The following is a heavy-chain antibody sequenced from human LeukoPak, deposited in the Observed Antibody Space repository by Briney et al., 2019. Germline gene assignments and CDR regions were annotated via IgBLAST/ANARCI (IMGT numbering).Heavy chain of an antibody. CDR1: GFTFSSYS. V-gene: IGHV3-21*01. J-gene: IGHJ4*02. CDR3: ARDRYYDYVWGSLDLFDY. CDR2: ISSSSSYI. D-gene: IGHD3-16*01. Sequence: ETGGSLRLSCAASGFTFSSYSMNWVRQAPGKGLEWVSSISSSSSYIYYADSVKGRFTISRDNAKNSLYLQMNSLRAEDTAVYYCARDRYYDYVWGSLDLFDYWGQGTLVTVSS.